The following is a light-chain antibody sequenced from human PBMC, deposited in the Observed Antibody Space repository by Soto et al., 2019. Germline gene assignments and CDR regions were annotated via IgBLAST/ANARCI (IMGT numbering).Light chain of an antibody. J-gene: IGKJ1*01. CDR2: RAS. Sequence: DIQMTQSPSTLSASVGDRVTITCRASQDIGTWLAWYQQKPEKAPKVLIYRASHLESGVPSRFSASGSGTEFSLTINSLQTEEVATYYCQQLNRDPPWTFGQGTKVDSK. CDR1: QDIGTW. V-gene: IGKV1-5*03. CDR3: QQLNRDPPWT.